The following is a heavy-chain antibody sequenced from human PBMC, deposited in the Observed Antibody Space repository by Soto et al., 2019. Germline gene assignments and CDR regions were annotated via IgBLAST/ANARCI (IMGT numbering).Heavy chain of an antibody. J-gene: IGHJ3*01. CDR1: GYSFTSYD. CDR2: MNANNGNT. Sequence: ASVKVSCKASGYSFTSYDIEWVRQAAGQGFEWMGWMNANNGNTGYAQKFQGRVTFTRDTSISTAYMELSSLRSDDTAVYYCATYFPSRAPRSFDLWGKGTGVTSSS. CDR3: ATYFPSRAPRSFDL. V-gene: IGHV1-8*01. D-gene: IGHD3-16*02.